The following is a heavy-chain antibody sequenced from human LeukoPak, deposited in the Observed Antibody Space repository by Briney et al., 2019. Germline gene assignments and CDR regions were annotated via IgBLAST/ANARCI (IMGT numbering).Heavy chain of an antibody. Sequence: GGSLRLSCAASGFTFSDYYMSWIRQAPGKGLEWVSYISSSGSTIYYADSVKGRFTISRDNAKNSLYLQMNSLRAEDTALYYCAKAPTGGPYYYYYGMDVWGQGTTVTVSS. D-gene: IGHD7-27*01. CDR1: GFTFSDYY. CDR3: AKAPTGGPYYYYYGMDV. J-gene: IGHJ6*02. CDR2: ISSSGSTI. V-gene: IGHV3-11*01.